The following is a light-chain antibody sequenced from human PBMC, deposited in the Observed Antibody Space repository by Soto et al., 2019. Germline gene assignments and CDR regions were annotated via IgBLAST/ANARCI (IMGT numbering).Light chain of an antibody. J-gene: IGLJ1*01. CDR1: SSDVGGYNY. CDR2: EVS. CDR3: SSYTSSSTLEV. Sequence: QAALTHPASVSWSPGQSITISCTGTSSDVGGYNYVSWYQQHPGKAPKLMIYEVSNRPSGVSNRFSGSKSGNTASLTISGLHAEDEADYHCSSYTSSSTLEVFGTGTKVTVL. V-gene: IGLV2-14*01.